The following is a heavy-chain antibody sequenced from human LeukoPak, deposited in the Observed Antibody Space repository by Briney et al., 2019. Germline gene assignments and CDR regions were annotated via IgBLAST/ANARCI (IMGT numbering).Heavy chain of an antibody. V-gene: IGHV3-48*03. Sequence: GGSLRLSCAASGFTFSSYEMNRVRQAPGKGLEWVSYISSSGSTIYYAASVKGRFTISRDNSKNTLYLQMNSLRAEDTAVYYCAKGAFEQWLVQVIPFDYWGQGTLVTVSS. D-gene: IGHD6-19*01. J-gene: IGHJ4*02. CDR3: AKGAFEQWLVQVIPFDY. CDR1: GFTFSSYE. CDR2: ISSSGSTI.